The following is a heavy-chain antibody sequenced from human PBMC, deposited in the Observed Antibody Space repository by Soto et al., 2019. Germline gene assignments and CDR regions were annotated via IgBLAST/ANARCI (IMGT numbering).Heavy chain of an antibody. J-gene: IGHJ3*02. CDR2: ISAYNGNT. D-gene: IGHD3-10*01. V-gene: IGHV1-18*01. Sequence: QVQLVQSGAEVKKPGASVQVSCKASGYTFTSYGISWVRQAPGQGLEWMGWISAYNGNTNYAQKLQGRVTMTTDTSTRTAYMELRSLRSDDTAVYYCARDASSGRPFHAFDIWGQGTMVTVSS. CDR1: GYTFTSYG. CDR3: ARDASSGRPFHAFDI.